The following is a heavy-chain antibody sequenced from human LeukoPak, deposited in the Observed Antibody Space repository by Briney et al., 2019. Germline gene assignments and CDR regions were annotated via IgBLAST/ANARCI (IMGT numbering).Heavy chain of an antibody. D-gene: IGHD4-23*01. CDR3: ARDPYGGNNQYYYFYMDV. CDR1: GGPISSSSYY. CDR2: IYYSGST. J-gene: IGHJ6*03. Sequence: SETLSLTCTVSGGPISSSSYYWGWIRRPPGKGLEWIGSIYYSGSTYYNPSLKSRVTISGDTSKNQFSLKLSSVTAADTAMYYCARDPYGGNNQYYYFYMDVWGKGTTVTVS. V-gene: IGHV4-39*07.